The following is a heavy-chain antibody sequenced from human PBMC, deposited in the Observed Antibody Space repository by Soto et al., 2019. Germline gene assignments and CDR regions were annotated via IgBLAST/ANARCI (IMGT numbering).Heavy chain of an antibody. D-gene: IGHD3-16*02. V-gene: IGHV3-23*01. CDR1: GFTLSSDA. Sequence: PGGSLRLSCAASGFTLSSDAMSWVRQAPGKGLEWVSAISGSGGSTYYADSVKGRFTISRDNSKNTLYLQMNSLRAEDTVVYYYAKDLAGGVIVPLDVWGKGTTVTVSS. CDR2: ISGSGGST. J-gene: IGHJ6*04. CDR3: AKDLAGGVIVPLDV.